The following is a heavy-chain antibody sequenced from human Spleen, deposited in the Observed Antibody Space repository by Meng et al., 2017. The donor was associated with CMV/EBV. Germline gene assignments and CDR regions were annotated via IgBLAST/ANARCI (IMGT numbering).Heavy chain of an antibody. V-gene: IGHV4-39*07. CDR1: ISSSSYY. CDR2: IYYSGST. J-gene: IGHJ4*02. D-gene: IGHD3-22*01. CDR3: ARGVYYYDSSGAHYFDY. Sequence: ISSSSYYWGWIRQPPGKGLEWIGSIYYSGSTYYNPSLKSRVTISVDTSKNQFSLKLSSVTAADTAVYYCARGVYYYDSSGAHYFDYWGQGTLVTVSS.